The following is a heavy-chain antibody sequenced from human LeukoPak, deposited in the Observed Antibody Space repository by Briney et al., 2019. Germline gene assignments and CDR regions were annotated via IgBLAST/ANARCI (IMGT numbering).Heavy chain of an antibody. CDR3: ARDSTSRGYSSQAFGI. J-gene: IGHJ3*02. D-gene: IGHD5-18*01. V-gene: IGHV3-33*01. CDR2: IWYDGSNK. CDR1: GFTFSSDG. Sequence: GPSLTPSCAPSGFTFSSDGMGWVSQAAGNWLGWVAVIWYDGSNKYYADSVKGLFTLSRDNSKNTLYLQVHRLSAEDTAVYYCARDSTSRGYSSQAFGIWGQGTMVTVSS.